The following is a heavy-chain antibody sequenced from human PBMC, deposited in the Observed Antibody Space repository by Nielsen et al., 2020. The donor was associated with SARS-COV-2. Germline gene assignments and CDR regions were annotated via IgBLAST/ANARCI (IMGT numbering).Heavy chain of an antibody. CDR3: ARALTYSSGWYPL. CDR1: GFTFSSTW. CDR2: IKTDGSEK. J-gene: IGHJ4*02. V-gene: IGHV3-7*05. Sequence: GESLKISCAASGFTFSSTWMTWVRQAPGKGLEWVASIKTDGSEKTYADSVKGRFIISRDNTKNSLNLQMNSLRADDTALYYCARALTYSSGWYPLWGQGTLVSVSS. D-gene: IGHD6-19*01.